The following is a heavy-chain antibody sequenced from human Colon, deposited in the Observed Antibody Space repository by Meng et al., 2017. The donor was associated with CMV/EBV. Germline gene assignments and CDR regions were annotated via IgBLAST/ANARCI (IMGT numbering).Heavy chain of an antibody. Sequence: GGSLRLSCAASGFIFSNYWMSWVRQAPGKGLEWVANINQDGSEKFYVDSVKGRFTISRDNAKNSLYLQMNSLRGEDTAVYYCGSNRVDHWGQGTLVTVSS. CDR3: GSNRVDH. CDR2: INQDGSEK. J-gene: IGHJ4*02. D-gene: IGHD3-10*01. V-gene: IGHV3-7*01. CDR1: GFIFSNYW.